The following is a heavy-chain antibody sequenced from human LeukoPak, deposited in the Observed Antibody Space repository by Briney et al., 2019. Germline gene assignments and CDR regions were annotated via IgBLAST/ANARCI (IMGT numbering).Heavy chain of an antibody. D-gene: IGHD3-22*01. CDR3: ARAGDSSGYYSPNLDY. V-gene: IGHV1-69*13. J-gene: IGHJ4*02. Sequence: ASVKVSCKASGGTFSSYAISWVRQAPGQGLEWMGGIIPIFGTANYAQKFQGRVTITADESTSTAYMELSSLRSEDTAVYYCARAGDSSGYYSPNLDYWGQGTLVTVSS. CDR2: IIPIFGTA. CDR1: GGTFSSYA.